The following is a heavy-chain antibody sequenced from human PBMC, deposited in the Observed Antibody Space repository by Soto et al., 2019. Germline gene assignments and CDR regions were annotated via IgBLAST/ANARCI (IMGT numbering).Heavy chain of an antibody. CDR1: GFTFSSYA. V-gene: IGHV3-23*01. J-gene: IGHJ6*02. D-gene: IGHD2-2*02. CDR3: AKVACSSTSCYTGGTYYYYGMDV. CDR2: ISGSGGST. Sequence: GGSLRLSCAASGFTFSSYAMSWVRQAPGKGLEWVSAISGSGGSTYYADSVKGRFTISRDNSKNTLYLQMNSLRAEDTAVYYCAKVACSSTSCYTGGTYYYYGMDVWGQGTTVTSP.